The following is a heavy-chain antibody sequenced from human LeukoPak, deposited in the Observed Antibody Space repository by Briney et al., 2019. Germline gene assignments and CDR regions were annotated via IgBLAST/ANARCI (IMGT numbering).Heavy chain of an antibody. Sequence: ASVKVPCKASGGTFSSYAISWVRQAPGQGLEWMGGIIPIFGTANYAQKFQGRVTITTDESTSTAYMELSSLRSEDTAVYYCAVGYQLLYSAFDIWGQGTMVTVSS. J-gene: IGHJ3*02. CDR1: GGTFSSYA. V-gene: IGHV1-69*05. CDR3: AVGYQLLYSAFDI. CDR2: IIPIFGTA. D-gene: IGHD2-2*02.